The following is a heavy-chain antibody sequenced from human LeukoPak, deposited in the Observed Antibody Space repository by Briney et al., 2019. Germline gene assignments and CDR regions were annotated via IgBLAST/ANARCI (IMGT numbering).Heavy chain of an antibody. D-gene: IGHD6-19*01. Sequence: GRSLRLSCAASGFTFSSYGMHWVRQAPGKGLEWVAVISYDGSNKYYADSVEGRFTISRDNSKNTLYLQMNSLRAEDTAVYYCAKGYIRRIAVAGRGTSAEYFQHWGQGTLVTVSS. CDR1: GFTFSSYG. V-gene: IGHV3-30*18. CDR2: ISYDGSNK. J-gene: IGHJ1*01. CDR3: AKGYIRRIAVAGRGTSAEYFQH.